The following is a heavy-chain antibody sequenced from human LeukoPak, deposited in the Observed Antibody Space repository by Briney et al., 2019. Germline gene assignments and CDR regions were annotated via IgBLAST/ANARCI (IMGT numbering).Heavy chain of an antibody. D-gene: IGHD3-22*01. Sequence: ASVKVSCKASGYAFTSYYMHWVRQAPGQGLEWMGIINPSGGSTSYAQKFQGRVTMTRDMSTSTVYMELSSLRSEDTAAYYCARTYYYDSSGGAFDIWGQGTMVTVSS. CDR1: GYAFTSYY. V-gene: IGHV1-46*01. CDR3: ARTYYYDSSGGAFDI. CDR2: INPSGGST. J-gene: IGHJ3*02.